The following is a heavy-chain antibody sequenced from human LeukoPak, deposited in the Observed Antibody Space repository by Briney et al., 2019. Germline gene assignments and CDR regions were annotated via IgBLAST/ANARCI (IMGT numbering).Heavy chain of an antibody. CDR1: GGSFSGYY. J-gene: IGHJ4*02. V-gene: IGHV4-34*01. CDR3: ARQSYRYEVDY. D-gene: IGHD1-1*01. Sequence: SETLSLTCAVYGGSFSGYYWSWILQPPGKGLEWIGEINHSGSTNYNPSLKSRVTISVDTSKNQFSLKLSSVTAADTAVYYCARQSYRYEVDYWGQGTLVTVSS. CDR2: INHSGST.